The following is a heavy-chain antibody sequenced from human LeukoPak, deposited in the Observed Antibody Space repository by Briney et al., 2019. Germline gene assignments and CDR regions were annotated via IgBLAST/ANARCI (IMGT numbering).Heavy chain of an antibody. CDR3: ARDAGGGLSSYYFDY. Sequence: GGSLRLSCAASGFTFTDYYMSWIRQAPGKGLEWLSYISSSGSTIYYADSVKGRFTISRDNSKNTLYLQMNSLRAEDTAVYYCARDAGGGLSSYYFDYWGQGTLVTVSS. J-gene: IGHJ4*02. CDR1: GFTFTDYY. D-gene: IGHD3-10*01. V-gene: IGHV3-11*04. CDR2: ISSSGSTI.